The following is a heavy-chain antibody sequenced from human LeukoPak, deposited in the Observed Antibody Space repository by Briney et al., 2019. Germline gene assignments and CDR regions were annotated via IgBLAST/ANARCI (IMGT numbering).Heavy chain of an antibody. CDR2: INHNGNVN. Sequence: PGGSLRLSCAASGFTFSSYWMNWARQAPGKGLEWVASINHNGNVNYYLGSVKGRFTISRENAKNVLYLQMSSLRAEDTAVYYCAREIRETVVTRHYYYGIDVWGQGTTVTVSS. J-gene: IGHJ6*02. V-gene: IGHV3-7*03. CDR1: GFTFSSYW. CDR3: AREIRETVVTRHYYYGIDV. D-gene: IGHD2-15*01.